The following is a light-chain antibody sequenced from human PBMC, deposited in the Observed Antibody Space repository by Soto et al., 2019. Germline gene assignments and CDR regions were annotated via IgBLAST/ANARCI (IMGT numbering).Light chain of an antibody. CDR3: QQRSNWPPIT. CDR1: QTVKKF. J-gene: IGKJ5*01. CDR2: DAS. Sequence: EIVLTQSPVTLSLSPGETATLSCRASQTVKKFLAWYHQKPGQPPRLLIYDASNRAAGIPDRFSGSGSGTDFTLTVNSLEPEDSGFYFCQQRSNWPPITFXQGTRLEIK. V-gene: IGKV3-11*01.